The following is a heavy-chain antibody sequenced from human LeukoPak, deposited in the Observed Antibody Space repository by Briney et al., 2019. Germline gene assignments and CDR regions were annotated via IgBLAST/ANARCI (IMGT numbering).Heavy chain of an antibody. V-gene: IGHV1-2*02. CDR1: GYTFTGYY. CDR3: ARDRIAARRRYWYFDL. J-gene: IGHJ2*01. CDR2: INPNSGGT. Sequence: GASVKVSCKASGYTFTGYYMHWVRQAPGQGLEWMGWINPNSGGTNYAQKFQGRVTMTRDTSISTAYMELSRLRSDDTAVYYCARDRIAARRRYWYFDLWGRGTLVTVSS. D-gene: IGHD6-6*01.